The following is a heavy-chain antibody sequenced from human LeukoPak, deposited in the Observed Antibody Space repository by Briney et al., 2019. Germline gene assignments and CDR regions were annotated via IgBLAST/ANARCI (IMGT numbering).Heavy chain of an antibody. CDR2: TYYSGRP. CDR1: GASISALY. V-gene: IGHV4-59*08. CDR3: ARHHGHQFSDSWYLRGSFDY. J-gene: IGHJ4*02. D-gene: IGHD6-13*01. Sequence: PSETLSPTCAVYGASISALYWGWIRQSPGKGLEWIGYTYYSGRPTYNPSLKSRVTISLDTSKDQFSLRVNSVTAADTAIYYCARHHGHQFSDSWYLRGSFDYWGRGILVAVSS.